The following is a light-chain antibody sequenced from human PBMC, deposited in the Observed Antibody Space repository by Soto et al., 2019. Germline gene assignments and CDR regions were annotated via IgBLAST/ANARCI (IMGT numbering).Light chain of an antibody. CDR1: QRVTSNY. V-gene: IGKV3-20*01. CDR2: RAS. J-gene: IGKJ2*01. Sequence: EIVLTQSPGTLSLSPGDRATLSCRASQRVTSNYIAWYQQRHGQAPRLLISRASTRATGVPDRFSGGGSGTDFTLTISRLEPEDFAVYFCQQYGGSPNTFGPGTKLEIK. CDR3: QQYGGSPNT.